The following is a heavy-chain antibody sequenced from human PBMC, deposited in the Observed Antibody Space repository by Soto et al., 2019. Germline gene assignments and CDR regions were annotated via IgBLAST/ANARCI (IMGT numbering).Heavy chain of an antibody. D-gene: IGHD3-10*01. Sequence: GESLKISCKGSGCSFTSYWISWVRQMPGKGLEWMGRIDPSDSYTNYSPSFQGHVTISADKSISTAYLQWSSLKASDTAMYYCARLPRGEYYYYYGMDVWGQGTTVTVSS. CDR1: GCSFTSYW. V-gene: IGHV5-10-1*01. J-gene: IGHJ6*02. CDR3: ARLPRGEYYYYYGMDV. CDR2: IDPSDSYT.